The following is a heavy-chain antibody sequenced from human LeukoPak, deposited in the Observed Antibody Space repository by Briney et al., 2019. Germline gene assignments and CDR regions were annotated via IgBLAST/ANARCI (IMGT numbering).Heavy chain of an antibody. CDR3: AKDMCPLCGFDP. V-gene: IGHV3-43*02. J-gene: IGHJ5*02. Sequence: GSLRLSCAASGFTFDDYAMHWVRQAPGKGLEWVSLISGDGGSTYYADSVKGRFTISRDNSKNSLYLQMNSLRTEDTALYYCAKDMCPLCGFDPWGQGTLVTVSS. CDR1: GFTFDDYA. CDR2: ISGDGGST. D-gene: IGHD2-21*01.